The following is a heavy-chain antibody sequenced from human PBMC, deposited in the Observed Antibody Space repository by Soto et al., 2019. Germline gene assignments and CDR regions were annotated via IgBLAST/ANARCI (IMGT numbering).Heavy chain of an antibody. CDR3: ASATTVTTGGVYGMDV. D-gene: IGHD4-17*01. CDR1: GCTFSSYA. J-gene: IGHJ6*02. V-gene: IGHV1-69*01. CDR2: IIPIFGTA. Sequence: QVQLVQSGAEVKKPGASVKVSCKASGCTFSSYAISCVRQAPGQGLERMGGIIPIFGTANYAQKFQGRVTMTADESTSTAYMELSSLRYEDTAVYYCASATTVTTGGVYGMDVWGQGTTVTVSS.